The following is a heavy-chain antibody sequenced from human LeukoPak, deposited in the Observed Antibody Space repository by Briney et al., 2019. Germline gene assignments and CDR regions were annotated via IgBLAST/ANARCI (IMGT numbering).Heavy chain of an antibody. V-gene: IGHV4-34*01. Sequence: SETLSLTCAVHGGSFSGYYWSWIRQPPGRGLDWIGEINHSGSTNYNPSLKSRVTISVDTSKDQFSLKLSSVTAADTAVYYCARETRRITMIVVVITTGHDAFDIWGQGTMVTVSS. CDR1: GGSFSGYY. CDR2: INHSGST. J-gene: IGHJ3*02. CDR3: ARETRRITMIVVVITTGHDAFDI. D-gene: IGHD3-22*01.